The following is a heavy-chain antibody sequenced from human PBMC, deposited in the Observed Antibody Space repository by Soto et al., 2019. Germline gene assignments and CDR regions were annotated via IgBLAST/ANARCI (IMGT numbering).Heavy chain of an antibody. J-gene: IGHJ4*02. V-gene: IGHV2-5*02. CDR1: GFSLTTRGVG. CDR3: GHRPRGYSQHFSH. CDR2: IYWDDDE. D-gene: IGHD5-18*01. Sequence: QITLKESGPTLVKPTQTLTLTCTFSGFSLTTRGVGVGWIRQPPGKALEWLALIYWDDDEGYSPSLKSRLTITKDTPKSPVVRKMTQLAPVATAYYYRGHRPRGYSQHFSHSGQGTLVTVSS.